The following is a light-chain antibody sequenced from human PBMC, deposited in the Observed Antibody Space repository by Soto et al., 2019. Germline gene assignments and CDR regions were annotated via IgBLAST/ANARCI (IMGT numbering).Light chain of an antibody. J-gene: IGKJ5*01. CDR2: AAS. CDR1: QGINNY. V-gene: IGKV1-27*01. CDR3: QNYDSDPIS. Sequence: DIQMTQSPSSLSASVGSSVSITCRASQGINNYLAWYQQKPGKVPKVLIYAASTLQPGVPSRFSGSGSGTGFTLTINSLQPDDIATYYCQNYDSDPISFGQGTRLEI.